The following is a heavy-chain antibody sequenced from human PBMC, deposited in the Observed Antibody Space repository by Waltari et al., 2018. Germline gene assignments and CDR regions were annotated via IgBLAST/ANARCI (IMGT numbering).Heavy chain of an antibody. CDR1: GYTFTSYA. J-gene: IGHJ6*02. D-gene: IGHD3-10*01. CDR3: ARDTSYMVQGVIYYYYYGMDV. V-gene: IGHV1-3*01. Sequence: QVQLVQSGAEVKKPGASVKVSCKASGYTFTSYAMHWVRQAPGQRLEWMGWINAGNGNTKYSQKFQCRVTITRDTSASTAYMELSSLRSEDTAVYYCARDTSYMVQGVIYYYYYGMDVWGQGTTVTVSS. CDR2: INAGNGNT.